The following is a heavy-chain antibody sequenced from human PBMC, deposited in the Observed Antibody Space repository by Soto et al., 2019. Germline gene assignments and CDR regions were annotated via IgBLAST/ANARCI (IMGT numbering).Heavy chain of an antibody. J-gene: IGHJ4*02. CDR3: AWSIVVVTALDY. Sequence: QVQLVQSGAEEKKPGASVKVSCKASGYTFTSYAMHWVRQAPGQRLEWMGWINAGNGNTKYSQKFQGRVTITRDTSARTAYMELSSLRSEDTAVYYCAWSIVVVTALDYWGQGTLVTVSS. D-gene: IGHD2-21*02. CDR1: GYTFTSYA. CDR2: INAGNGNT. V-gene: IGHV1-3*05.